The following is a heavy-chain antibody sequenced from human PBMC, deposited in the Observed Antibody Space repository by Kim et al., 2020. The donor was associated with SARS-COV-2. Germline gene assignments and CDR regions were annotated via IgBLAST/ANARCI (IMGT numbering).Heavy chain of an antibody. CDR3: ARGPIDYDYGDHGGWFDP. Sequence: GGSLRLSCAASGFTFSDYYMSWIRQAPGKGLEWVSYISSSSSYTNYADSVKGRFTISRDNAKNSLYLQMNSLRAEDTAVYYCARGPIDYDYGDHGGWFDPWGQGTLVTVSS. CDR1: GFTFSDYY. V-gene: IGHV3-11*05. D-gene: IGHD4-17*01. J-gene: IGHJ5*02. CDR2: ISSSSSYT.